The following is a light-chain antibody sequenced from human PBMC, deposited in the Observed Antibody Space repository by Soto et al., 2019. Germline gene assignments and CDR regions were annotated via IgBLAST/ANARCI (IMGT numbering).Light chain of an antibody. J-gene: IGKJ1*01. CDR2: GAS. V-gene: IGKV3-20*01. CDR3: QQYENSPIT. CDR1: QSITSSF. Sequence: EIVLTQSPGILSLSPGERASLSCGASQSITSSFLAWYQQKPGQAPRLLIYGASSRATGIPDRFSGTGSETDFTLTINRLEPEDFAVYYCQQYENSPITFGQGTKVDVK.